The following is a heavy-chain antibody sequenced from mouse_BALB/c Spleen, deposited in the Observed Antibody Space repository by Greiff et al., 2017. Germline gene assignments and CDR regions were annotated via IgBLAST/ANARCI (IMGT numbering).Heavy chain of an antibody. CDR1: GFTFSSYA. Sequence: EVQVVESGGGLVKPGGSLKLSCAASGFTFSSYAMSWVRQTPEKRLEWVATISSGGSYTYYPDSVKGRFTISRDNAKNTLYLQMSSLRSEDTAMYYCARRQLGLLFDYWGQGTTLTVSS. V-gene: IGHV5-9-3*01. CDR2: ISSGGSYT. J-gene: IGHJ2*01. CDR3: ARRQLGLLFDY. D-gene: IGHD3-2*01.